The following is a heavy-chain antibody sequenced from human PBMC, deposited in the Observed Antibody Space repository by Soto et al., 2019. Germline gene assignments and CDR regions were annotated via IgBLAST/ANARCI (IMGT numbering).Heavy chain of an antibody. J-gene: IGHJ6*02. CDR3: ARGSYSSSWYRSYYYYYGMDV. CDR2: MNPNSGNT. Sequence: ASVKVPCKASGYTFTSYDINWVRQATGQGLEWMGWMNPNSGNTGYAQKFQGRVTMTRNTSISTAYMELSSLRSEDTAVYYCARGSYSSSWYRSYYYYYGMDVWGQGTTVTVSS. D-gene: IGHD6-13*01. CDR1: GYTFTSYD. V-gene: IGHV1-8*01.